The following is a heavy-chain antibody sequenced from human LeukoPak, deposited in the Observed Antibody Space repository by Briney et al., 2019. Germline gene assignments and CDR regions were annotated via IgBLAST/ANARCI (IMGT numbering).Heavy chain of an antibody. CDR1: GGTFSSYA. J-gene: IGHJ6*03. V-gene: IGHV1-69*04. D-gene: IGHD2-15*01. CDR2: IIPILGIA. Sequence: SVKVSCKASGGTFSSYAISWVRQAPGQGLEWMGRIIPILGIANYAQKFQGRVTITADKSTSTAYMELSSLRSEDTAVYYCARVKKGWYYYYMDVWGKGTTVTVSS. CDR3: ARVKKGWYYYYMDV.